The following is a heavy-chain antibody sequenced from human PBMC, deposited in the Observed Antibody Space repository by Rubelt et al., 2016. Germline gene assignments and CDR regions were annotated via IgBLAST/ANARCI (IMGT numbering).Heavy chain of an antibody. CDR2: IQFDGAAT. D-gene: IGHD2-15*01. CDR1: GLTFSSYA. CDR3: ARASCAGGNCFPDDY. J-gene: IGHJ4*02. Sequence: QVQLVESGGGVFQPGRSLRLSCAASGLTFSSYAMHWVRQAPGQGLEWLTVIQFDGAATYYADSVKGRFDIARDNSKNQLVLQVNSLRPEDTAVYYCARASCAGGNCFPDDYWGQGTLVTISS. V-gene: IGHV3-33*08.